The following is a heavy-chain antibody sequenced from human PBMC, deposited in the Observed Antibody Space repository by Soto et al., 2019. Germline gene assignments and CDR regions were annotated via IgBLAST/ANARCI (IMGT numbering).Heavy chain of an antibody. D-gene: IGHD3-10*01. CDR2: LYTGST. CDR3: ARRGSGHTFDY. V-gene: IGHV4-39*01. Sequence: SETLSLTCGVTGASISRGGFHWGWIRQPPGQGLEWIGSLYTGSTYYNPSLKSRVTISADMSKNEFSLRLTSVTAADTAVYYCARRGSGHTFDYWGQGTLVTVSS. J-gene: IGHJ4*02. CDR1: GASISRGGFH.